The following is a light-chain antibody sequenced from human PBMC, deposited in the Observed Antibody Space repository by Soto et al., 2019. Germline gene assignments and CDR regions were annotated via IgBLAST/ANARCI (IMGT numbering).Light chain of an antibody. CDR3: QQYNIWPPIFT. CDR1: QSVNSN. CDR2: AAS. V-gene: IGKV3-15*01. J-gene: IGKJ3*01. Sequence: EIVMTQSPATLSLSPGERATLSCRVSQSVNSNLAWYQQKPGQAPRLLIYAASTRATGIPARFSGSGSGTEFTLTISSLQSEDFALYYCQQYNIWPPIFTFGPGTKVDIK.